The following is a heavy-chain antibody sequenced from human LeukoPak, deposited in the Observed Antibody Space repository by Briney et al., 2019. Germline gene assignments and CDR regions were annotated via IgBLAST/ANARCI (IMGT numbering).Heavy chain of an antibody. J-gene: IGHJ6*02. CDR3: ARGSGWYYYGMDV. D-gene: IGHD6-19*01. Sequence: GASVKVSCKASGYTFTDYYIQWMRQAPGQGLEWMGWINPNSGGTDSPQKFRGWVTLTRDTSVSTAYMELSRLRSDDTAMYYCARGSGWYYYGMDVWGQGTTVTVSS. V-gene: IGHV1-2*04. CDR2: INPNSGGT. CDR1: GYTFTDYY.